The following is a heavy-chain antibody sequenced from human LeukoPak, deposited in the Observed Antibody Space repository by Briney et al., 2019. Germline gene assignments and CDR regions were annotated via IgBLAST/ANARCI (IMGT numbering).Heavy chain of an antibody. Sequence: VASVKVSCKASGYTFTSYGISWVRQAPGQGREWMGWISAYNGNTNYAQKLQGRVTMTTDTSTSTAYMELRSLRSDDTAVYYCARVKCGGDCYLDAFDILGQGTMVTVSS. V-gene: IGHV1-18*01. CDR2: ISAYNGNT. CDR1: GYTFTSYG. D-gene: IGHD2-21*01. J-gene: IGHJ3*02. CDR3: ARVKCGGDCYLDAFDI.